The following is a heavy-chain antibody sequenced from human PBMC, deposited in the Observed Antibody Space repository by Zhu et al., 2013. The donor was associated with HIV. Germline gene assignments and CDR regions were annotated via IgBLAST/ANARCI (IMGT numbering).Heavy chain of an antibody. V-gene: IGHV1-2*02. J-gene: IGHJ6*01. Sequence: QVQLLQSGPQVTKPGASMRLSCQTSGYTFTAYYLHWVRQAPGQRPEWMGWINPRGGGTDIPRKFEGRLTLTRDTYINTAFMELKSLRPDDSAVYYCARDPLRLIDLQTRDNFTLRRRGPDGTGTGRTVRSSYDVPTQRTRTYG. D-gene: IGHD5-12*01. CDR1: GYTFTAYY. CDR3: ARDPLRLIDLQTRDNFTLRRRGPDGTGTGRTVRSSYDVPTQRTRTYG. CDR2: INPRGGGT.